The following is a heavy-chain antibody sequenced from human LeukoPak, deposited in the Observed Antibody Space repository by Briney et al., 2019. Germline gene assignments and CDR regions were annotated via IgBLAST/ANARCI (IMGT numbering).Heavy chain of an antibody. D-gene: IGHD6-19*01. CDR2: IYYSGST. CDR3: ARVKWAVAGKSPDTYYFDY. J-gene: IGHJ4*02. V-gene: IGHV4-31*03. Sequence: PSETLSLTCTVSGGSISSGGYYWSWIRQHPGKGLEWIGYIYYSGSTYYNPSLKSRVTISVDTSKNQFSLKLSSVTAADTAVYYCARVKWAVAGKSPDTYYFDYWGQGTLVTVSS. CDR1: GGSISSGGYY.